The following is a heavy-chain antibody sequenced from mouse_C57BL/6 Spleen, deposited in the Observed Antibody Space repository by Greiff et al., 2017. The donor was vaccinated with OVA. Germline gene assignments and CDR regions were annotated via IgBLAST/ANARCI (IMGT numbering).Heavy chain of an antibody. J-gene: IGHJ2*01. D-gene: IGHD2-4*01. CDR1: GFNIKDYY. CDR3: ARWGLRRGIDY. V-gene: IGHV14-2*01. Sequence: VQLQQSGAELVKPGASVKLSCTASGFNIKDYYMHWVKQRTEPGLEWIGRIDPEDGENKYAPKFQGKATITADTSSNTAYLQLSSLTSEDTAVYYCARWGLRRGIDYWGQGTTLTVSS. CDR2: IDPEDGEN.